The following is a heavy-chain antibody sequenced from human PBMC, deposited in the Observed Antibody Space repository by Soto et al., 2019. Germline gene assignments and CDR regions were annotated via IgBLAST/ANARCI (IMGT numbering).Heavy chain of an antibody. CDR1: GFTFSDYY. V-gene: IGHV3-11*06. D-gene: IGHD6-19*01. CDR3: ATSPGGISVATTGF. J-gene: IGHJ4*02. CDR2: ISSSSSNT. Sequence: GGSLRLSCAASGFTFSDYYMSWSRQAPGKGLEWISYISSSSSNTNYADSVKGRFTISRDNAKNSLYLQMNSLRAEDTAVYYCATSPGGISVATTGFWGRGTLVTVSS.